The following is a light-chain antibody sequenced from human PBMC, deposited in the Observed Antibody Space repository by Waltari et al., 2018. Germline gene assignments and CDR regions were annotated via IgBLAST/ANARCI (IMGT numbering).Light chain of an antibody. CDR1: QDISNY. CDR3: QQYDNLPWT. Sequence: DIQMTQSPSSLSASVGDRVTITCQASQDISNYLNWYQQKPGKAPKPLIYDASNLEKGVPSSFSGSGSGTDFTFTISSLQPEDIATYYCQQYDNLPWTFGQGTKVEIK. CDR2: DAS. J-gene: IGKJ1*01. V-gene: IGKV1-33*01.